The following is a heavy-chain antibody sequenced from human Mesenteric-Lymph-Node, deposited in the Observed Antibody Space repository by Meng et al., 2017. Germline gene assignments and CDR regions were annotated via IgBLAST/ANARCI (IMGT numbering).Heavy chain of an antibody. CDR1: GFSLSTSGMC. D-gene: IGHD6-19*01. CDR3: ARIVHSSGWYYFDY. CDR2: IDWDDGK. Sequence: SGPTLVNPTQTLTLTCTFSGFSLSTSGMCVSWIRQPPGKALEWLALIDWDDGKYYSTSLKTRLTISKDTSKNQVVLTMTNMDPVDTATYYCARIVHSSGWYYFDYWGQGTLVTDSS. V-gene: IGHV2-70*01. J-gene: IGHJ4*02.